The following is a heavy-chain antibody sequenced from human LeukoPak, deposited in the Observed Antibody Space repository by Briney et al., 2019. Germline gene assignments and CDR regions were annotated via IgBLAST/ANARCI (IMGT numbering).Heavy chain of an antibody. J-gene: IGHJ4*02. CDR2: ISTSGSPI. CDR1: GFSFSSYA. D-gene: IGHD3-22*01. Sequence: GGSLRLSCAGSGFSFSSYAMSWVRQAPGKGLEWVSYISTSGSPIYYADSVKGRFTISRDNAKNSLYLQMNSLSAEDTAVYYCARPYNYDTSGYYPGTFDYWGRGTLVTVSS. CDR3: ARPYNYDTSGYYPGTFDY. V-gene: IGHV3-48*03.